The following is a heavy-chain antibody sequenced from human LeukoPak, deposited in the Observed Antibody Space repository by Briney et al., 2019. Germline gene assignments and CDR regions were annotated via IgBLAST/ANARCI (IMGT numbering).Heavy chain of an antibody. CDR1: GFTFSSYA. Sequence: PGGSLRLSCAASGFTFSSYAMHWVRQAPGKGLEWVAVISYDGSNKYYADSVKGRFTISRDNSKNTLYLQMNSLRAEDTAVYYCARDLHDSTLDYWGQGTLVTVS. D-gene: IGHD3-22*01. CDR3: ARDLHDSTLDY. CDR2: ISYDGSNK. J-gene: IGHJ4*02. V-gene: IGHV3-30*01.